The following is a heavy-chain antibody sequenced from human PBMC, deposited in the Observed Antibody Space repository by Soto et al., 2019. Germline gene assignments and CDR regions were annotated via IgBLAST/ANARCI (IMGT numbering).Heavy chain of an antibody. CDR3: ARVCHDYVWGSYRYGPYFDY. D-gene: IGHD3-16*02. V-gene: IGHV1-18*01. CDR1: GYTFTSYG. J-gene: IGHJ4*02. Sequence: ASVKVSCKASGYTFTSYGISWVRQAPGQGLEWMGWISAYNGNTNYAQKLQGRVTMTTDTSTSTAYMERRSLRSDDTAVYYCARVCHDYVWGSYRYGPYFDYWGQGTLVTV. CDR2: ISAYNGNT.